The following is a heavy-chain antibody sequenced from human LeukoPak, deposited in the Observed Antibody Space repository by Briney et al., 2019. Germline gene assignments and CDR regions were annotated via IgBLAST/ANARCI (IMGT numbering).Heavy chain of an antibody. V-gene: IGHV1-18*01. D-gene: IGHD3-22*01. Sequence: GASVKVSCKASGYTFTSYGISWVRQAPGQGLEWMGWISAYNGNTNYAQKLQGRVTVTTDTSTSTAYTELRSLRSDDTAVYYCARCGRYSGYYHGVAFDIWGQGTMVTVSS. CDR1: GYTFTSYG. CDR3: ARCGRYSGYYHGVAFDI. CDR2: ISAYNGNT. J-gene: IGHJ3*02.